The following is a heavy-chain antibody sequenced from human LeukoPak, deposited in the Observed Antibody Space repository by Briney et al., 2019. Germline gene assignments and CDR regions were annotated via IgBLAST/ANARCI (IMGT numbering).Heavy chain of an antibody. Sequence: SETLSLTCTVSGGSISSYYWSWIRQPAGKGLEWIGRIYTSGSTNYNPSLKSRVTISVDTSKNQFSLKLSSVTAADTAVYYCARDKSYYGSGIDAFDIWGQGTMVTVSS. D-gene: IGHD3-10*01. CDR3: ARDKSYYGSGIDAFDI. V-gene: IGHV4-4*07. J-gene: IGHJ3*02. CDR1: GGSISSYY. CDR2: IYTSGST.